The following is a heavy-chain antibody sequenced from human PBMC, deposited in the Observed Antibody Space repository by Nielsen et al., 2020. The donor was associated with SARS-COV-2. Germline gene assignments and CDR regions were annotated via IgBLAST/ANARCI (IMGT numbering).Heavy chain of an antibody. CDR2: IIPIFGTA. V-gene: IGHV1-69*13. J-gene: IGHJ4*02. D-gene: IGHD6-13*01. CDR3: ARGQQLVDGFDY. Sequence: SVKVSCKASGGTFSSYAISWVRQAPGQGLGWMGGIIPIFGTANYAQKFQGRVTITADESTSTAYMELSSLRSEDTAVYYCARGQQLVDGFDYWGQGTLVTVSS. CDR1: GGTFSSYA.